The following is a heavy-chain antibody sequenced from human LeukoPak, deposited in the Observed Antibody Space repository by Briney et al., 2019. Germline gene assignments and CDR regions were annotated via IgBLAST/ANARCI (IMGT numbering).Heavy chain of an antibody. D-gene: IGHD2-8*01. CDR1: GDSTNNFY. J-gene: IGHJ5*01. CDR3: ALAPNSNWFDF. CDR2: IHYSGSS. V-gene: IGHV4-59*03. Sequence: SETLSLTCTVTGDSTNNFYWNWIRQSPGKGLEWIGNIHYSGSSVYNPSLKSRGTISIDTSRRQFFLKLNSVTAADTAVYFCALAPNSNWFDFWGPGTLVTVSS.